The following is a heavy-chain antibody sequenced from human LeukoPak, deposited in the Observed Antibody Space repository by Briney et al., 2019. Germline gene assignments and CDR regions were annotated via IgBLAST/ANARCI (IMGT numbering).Heavy chain of an antibody. CDR3: ARQDSGSYVGYYYYYYMDV. V-gene: IGHV4-39*01. CDR1: GGSISSSSYY. D-gene: IGHD1-26*01. J-gene: IGHJ6*03. Sequence: SETLSLTCTVSGGSISSSSYYWGWIRQPPGKGLEWIGSIYYSGSTYYNPSLKSRVTISVDTSKNQFSLKLSSVTAADTAVYYCARQDSGSYVGYYYYYYMDVWGKGTTVTVSS. CDR2: IYYSGST.